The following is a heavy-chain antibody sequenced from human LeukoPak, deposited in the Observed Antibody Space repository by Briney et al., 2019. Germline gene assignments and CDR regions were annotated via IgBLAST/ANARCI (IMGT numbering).Heavy chain of an antibody. CDR3: ARGSTTGTTSYFDP. J-gene: IGHJ5*02. CDR2: IYHSGRT. Sequence: SETLSLTCTVSGYSISSGDYWGWIRQPPGKGLEWIGSIYHSGRTYYNPSLKSRVTISVDTSKNQVSLILNSVTAADTAVYYCARGSTTGTTSYFDPWGQGTLVTVSS. V-gene: IGHV4-38-2*02. D-gene: IGHD1-1*01. CDR1: GYSISSGDY.